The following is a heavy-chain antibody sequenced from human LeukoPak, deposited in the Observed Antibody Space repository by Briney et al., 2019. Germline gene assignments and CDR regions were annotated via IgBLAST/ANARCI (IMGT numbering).Heavy chain of an antibody. Sequence: SETLSLTCTASGGSVSNNCASWIRHPPGTGLECIWHIFYCGSTRYNPALKSRVTISSDTYKNQFSLRLTSVTAADTAVYYCARDVVDNFYNNSVYYGRGVFDIWGQGTMVTVSS. V-gene: IGHV4-59*02. D-gene: IGHD3-22*01. J-gene: IGHJ3*02. CDR3: ARDVVDNFYNNSVYYGRGVFDI. CDR1: GGSVSNNC. CDR2: IFYCGST.